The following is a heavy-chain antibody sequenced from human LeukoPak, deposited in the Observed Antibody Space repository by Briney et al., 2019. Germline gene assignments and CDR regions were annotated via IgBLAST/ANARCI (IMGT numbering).Heavy chain of an antibody. CDR3: ARTTVTTYYYYYYMDV. J-gene: IGHJ6*03. Sequence: ASVKVSCKASGGTFSSYAISWVRQAPGQGLEWMGGIIPIFGTANYAQKFQSRVTITTDESTSTAYMELSSLRSEDTAVYYCARTTVTTYYYYYYMDVWGKGTTVTVSS. CDR2: IIPIFGTA. CDR1: GGTFSSYA. D-gene: IGHD4-17*01. V-gene: IGHV1-69*05.